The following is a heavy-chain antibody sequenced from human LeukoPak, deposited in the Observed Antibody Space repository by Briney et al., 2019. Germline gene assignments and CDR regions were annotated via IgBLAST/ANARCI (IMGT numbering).Heavy chain of an antibody. CDR2: ISGSGGIT. CDR3: AKGDTTWELPHDY. V-gene: IGHV3-23*01. J-gene: IGHJ4*02. Sequence: GGTLRLSCAAAGFAFSSYAMSWVRQAPGKGLEWVSAISGSGGITSYADSVKGRFTISRDNSKNTLYLQMNSLRAEDTAVYYCAKGDTTWELPHDYWGQGTLVTVSS. D-gene: IGHD1-26*01. CDR1: GFAFSSYA.